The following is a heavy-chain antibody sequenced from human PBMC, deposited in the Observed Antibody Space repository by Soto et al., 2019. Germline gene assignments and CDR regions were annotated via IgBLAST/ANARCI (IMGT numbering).Heavy chain of an antibody. CDR3: ARGYDCGGECYYFDY. D-gene: IGHD2-21*01. Sequence: QVQLVQSGAEVKKPGSSVKFSCKASGGTFSSYAISWVRQAPGQGLEWMGGIIPLFGTANYAQKFQGRVTITADESTSTAYMGLSSLRSEDTAVYYCARGYDCGGECYYFDYWGQGSLVTVSA. V-gene: IGHV1-69*01. J-gene: IGHJ4*02. CDR2: IIPLFGTA. CDR1: GGTFSSYA.